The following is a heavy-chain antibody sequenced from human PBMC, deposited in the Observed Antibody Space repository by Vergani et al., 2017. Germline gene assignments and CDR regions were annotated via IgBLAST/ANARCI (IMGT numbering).Heavy chain of an antibody. Sequence: QVQLVQSGAEVNKPGASVKVSCKASGYNFTSYAMHWVRQAPGQRLEWMGWINGGNGNKKYSQKFQVRVTITRDTSASTAYMELSSMRSEDTAVYYCARDGFYDYVWGSFRLIGGYYFDYWGQGTLVTVSS. CDR2: INGGNGNK. J-gene: IGHJ4*02. CDR3: ARDGFYDYVWGSFRLIGGYYFDY. V-gene: IGHV1-3*01. CDR1: GYNFTSYA. D-gene: IGHD3-16*02.